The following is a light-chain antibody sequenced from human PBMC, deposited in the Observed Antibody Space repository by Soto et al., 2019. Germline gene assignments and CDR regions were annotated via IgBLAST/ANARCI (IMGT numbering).Light chain of an antibody. CDR1: QSVSNNY. CDR3: QQYGSSGK. Sequence: ELVLTQSPGPLSLSPGERATLSCRASQSVSNNYLAWYQHKPGQAPRLLIYGASNRATGIPERFSGSGSGTDFTLTISRLEPEDFAVYYGQQYGSSGKFCQGTKVEIK. CDR2: GAS. V-gene: IGKV3-20*01. J-gene: IGKJ1*01.